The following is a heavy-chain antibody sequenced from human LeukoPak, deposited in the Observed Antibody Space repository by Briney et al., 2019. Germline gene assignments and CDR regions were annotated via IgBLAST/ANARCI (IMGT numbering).Heavy chain of an antibody. CDR2: INPNSGGT. J-gene: IGHJ6*02. CDR3: ARGPRLPVNDYYGMDV. Sequence: ASVKVSRKASGYTFTGYYMHWVRQAPGQGLEWMGWINPNSGGTNYAQKFQGRVTMTRDTSISTAYMELSRLRSDDTAVYYCARGPRLPVNDYYGMDVWGQGTTVTVSS. D-gene: IGHD2-2*01. V-gene: IGHV1-2*02. CDR1: GYTFTGYY.